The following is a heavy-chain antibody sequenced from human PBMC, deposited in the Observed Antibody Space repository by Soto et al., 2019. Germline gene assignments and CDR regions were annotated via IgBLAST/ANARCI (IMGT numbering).Heavy chain of an antibody. V-gene: IGHV1-46*01. J-gene: IGHJ4*02. Sequence: QVQLVQSGDEVKKPGASVKVSCKASGYTFSDYYIHWVRQAPGHGLDWMGIINPPDGSTTYAQKFQGRVSMTSDTSTSTVYMELSSLRSEDTAIYYCARYYDSSGPAFDYWGQGTLVTVSS. CDR2: INPPDGST. CDR1: GYTFSDYY. CDR3: ARYYDSSGPAFDY. D-gene: IGHD3-22*01.